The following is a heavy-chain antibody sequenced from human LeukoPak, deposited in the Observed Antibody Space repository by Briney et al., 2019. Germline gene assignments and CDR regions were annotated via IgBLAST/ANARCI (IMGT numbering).Heavy chain of an antibody. CDR2: ISNYGGST. J-gene: IGHJ4*02. Sequence: GGSLRLSCAVSGFIFDKYGMHWVRQAPGKGLEYVSGISNYGGSTDYANSVKGRFTISRDNSKNTLHLQMGSLKTEDTALYYYARAATPGGKVVTYLDYWGQGTLVTVSS. CDR3: ARAATPGGKVVTYLDY. D-gene: IGHD3-22*01. CDR1: GFIFDKYG. V-gene: IGHV3-64*01.